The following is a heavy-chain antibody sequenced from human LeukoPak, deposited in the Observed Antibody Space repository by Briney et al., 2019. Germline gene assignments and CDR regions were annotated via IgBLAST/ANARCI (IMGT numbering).Heavy chain of an antibody. CDR1: GFTFSSYS. J-gene: IGHJ4*02. D-gene: IGHD3-22*01. CDR2: ISPSSRNI. Sequence: PGGSLRLSCAASGFTFSSYSMNWVRQAPGKGLEWISFISPSSRNIYYADSVKGRFTISRDNAKNSLYLQMNSLRAEDTAVYYCAKAYDSGGHSLQYFDYWGQGTLVTVSS. V-gene: IGHV3-48*01. CDR3: AKAYDSGGHSLQYFDY.